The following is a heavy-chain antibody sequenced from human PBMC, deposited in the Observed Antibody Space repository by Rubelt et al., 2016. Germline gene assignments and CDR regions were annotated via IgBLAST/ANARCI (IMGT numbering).Heavy chain of an antibody. V-gene: IGHV5-10-1*01. CDR1: GYSFTSYW. J-gene: IGHJ5*02. Sequence: EVQLVQSGAEVKKPGESLKISCQGSGYSFTSYWIGWVRQMPGQGLEWMGRIDPSASYTNYSPSVQVHVTISADKSISTADLQWISLKASDTAMYSCASYAGDGVNSEDWFDPWGQGTLVTVSS. CDR3: ASYAGDGVNSEDWFDP. CDR2: IDPSASYT. D-gene: IGHD4-23*01.